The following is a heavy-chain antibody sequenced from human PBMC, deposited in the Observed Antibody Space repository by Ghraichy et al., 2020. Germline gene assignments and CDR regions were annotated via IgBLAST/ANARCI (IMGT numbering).Heavy chain of an antibody. CDR1: GFTFSSYG. CDR3: AKDRSSSWSIDY. V-gene: IGHV3-30*18. CDR2: ISYDGSNK. D-gene: IGHD6-13*01. Sequence: GGSLRLSCAASGFTFSSYGMHWVRQAPGKGLEWVAVISYDGSNKYYADSVKGRFTISRDNSKNTLYLQMNSLRAEDTAVYHCAKDRSSSWSIDYWGQGTLVTVSS. J-gene: IGHJ4*02.